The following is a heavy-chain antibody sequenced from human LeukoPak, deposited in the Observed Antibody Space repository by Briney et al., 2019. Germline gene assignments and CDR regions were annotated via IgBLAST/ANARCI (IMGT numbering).Heavy chain of an antibody. CDR1: GFTFRRYW. Sequence: GGSLRLSCAASGFTFRRYWMSWVRQAPGKGLEWVANINQDGSEKNYVDSVKGQFTISRDNAKNSLYLQMNSLRAEDTAVYYCAASSTSAPNWFDPWGQGTLVTVSS. CDR2: INQDGSEK. CDR3: AASSTSAPNWFDP. D-gene: IGHD2-2*01. V-gene: IGHV3-7*01. J-gene: IGHJ5*02.